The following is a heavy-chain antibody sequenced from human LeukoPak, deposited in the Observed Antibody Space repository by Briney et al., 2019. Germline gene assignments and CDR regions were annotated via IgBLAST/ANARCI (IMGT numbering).Heavy chain of an antibody. J-gene: IGHJ4*02. D-gene: IGHD5-18*01. CDR1: GGSISSTSYY. CDR3: AREGGYSYGDAPLHFDY. Sequence: SETLSLTCTVSGGSISSTSYYWGWIRQPPGKGLEWIGSIYYSGSTYYNPSLKSRVTISVDTSKNQFSLKLSSVTAADTAVYYCAREGGYSYGDAPLHFDYWGQGTLVTVSS. V-gene: IGHV4-39*07. CDR2: IYYSGST.